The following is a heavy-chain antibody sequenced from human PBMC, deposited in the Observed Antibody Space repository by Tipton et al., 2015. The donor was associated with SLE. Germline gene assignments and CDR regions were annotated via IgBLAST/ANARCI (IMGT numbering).Heavy chain of an antibody. V-gene: IGHV3-74*03. D-gene: IGHD3-9*01. CDR3: AKDISPTALRYFHQ. CDR1: GFRFSNSW. CDR2: INSAGSGT. J-gene: IGHJ4*02. Sequence: SLRLSCAAAGFRFSNSWMHWVRQHPGKGLVWVSRINSAGSGTTYADAVKGRFTISRDNAKNTVYLQMNSLRTEDTAVYYCAKDISPTALRYFHQWGQGTLVTLSS.